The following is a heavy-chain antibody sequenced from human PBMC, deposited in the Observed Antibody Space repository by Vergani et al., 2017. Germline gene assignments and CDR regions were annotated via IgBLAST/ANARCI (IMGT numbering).Heavy chain of an antibody. Sequence: QVQLQESGPGLVTPSETLSLTCTVSGGSISSYYWSWIRQPPGKGLEWIGYIYYSGSTNYNPSLKSRVTISVDTSKNQFSLKLSSVTAADTAVYYCARGTGGALYYWGQGTLVTVSS. V-gene: IGHV4-59*01. CDR2: IYYSGST. CDR3: ARGTGGALYY. CDR1: GGSISSYY. D-gene: IGHD1-26*01. J-gene: IGHJ4*02.